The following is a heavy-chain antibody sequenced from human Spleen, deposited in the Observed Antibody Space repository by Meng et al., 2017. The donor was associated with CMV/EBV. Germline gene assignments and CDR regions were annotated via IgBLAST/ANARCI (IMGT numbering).Heavy chain of an antibody. J-gene: IGHJ4*02. CDR3: ARDGGIVGATSLDY. V-gene: IGHV3-30-3*01. D-gene: IGHD1-26*01. CDR2: ISYDGSNK. CDR1: EFTFATYA. Sequence: GESLKISCAASEFTFATYAMHWVRQAPGEGLEWVALISYDGSNKYYADSVKGRFTISRDNSKNTLYLQMNSLRAEDTAVYYCARDGGIVGATSLDYWGQGTLVTVSS.